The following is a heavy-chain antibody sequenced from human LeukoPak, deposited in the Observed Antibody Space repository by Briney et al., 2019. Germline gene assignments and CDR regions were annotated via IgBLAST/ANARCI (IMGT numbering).Heavy chain of an antibody. Sequence: SETLSLTCAVYGGSLSGYYWSWIRQPPGKGLEWIGEINHSGSTNYNPSLKSRVTISVDTSKNQFSLKLSSVTAADTAVYYCARTGHDYGDAGFDYWGQGTLVTVSS. J-gene: IGHJ4*02. D-gene: IGHD4-17*01. CDR1: GGSLSGYY. CDR3: ARTGHDYGDAGFDY. V-gene: IGHV4-34*01. CDR2: INHSGST.